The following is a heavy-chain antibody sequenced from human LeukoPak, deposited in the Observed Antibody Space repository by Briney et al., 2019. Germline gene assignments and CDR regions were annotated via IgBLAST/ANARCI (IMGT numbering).Heavy chain of an antibody. CDR1: GYTFTGYY. J-gene: IGHJ4*02. Sequence: ASVKVSCKASGYTFTGYYMHWVRQAPGQGLEWMGWINPNSGGTNYAQKFQGRVTMTRDLSTSTVYMELSSLRSEDTAVYYCARVFAGEEEVVPAAIPSDYWGQGTLVTVSS. CDR3: ARVFAGEEEVVPAAIPSDY. D-gene: IGHD2-2*02. CDR2: INPNSGGT. V-gene: IGHV1-2*02.